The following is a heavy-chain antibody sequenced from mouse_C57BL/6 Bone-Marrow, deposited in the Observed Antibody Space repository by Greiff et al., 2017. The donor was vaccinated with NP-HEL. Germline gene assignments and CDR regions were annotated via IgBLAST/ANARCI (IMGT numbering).Heavy chain of an antibody. CDR3: ARGTTVVPWYFDV. V-gene: IGHV1-78*01. CDR1: GYTFTDHT. Sequence: VKLMESDAELVKPGASVKISCKVSGYTFTDHTIHWMKQRPEQGLEWIGYIYPRDGSTKYNEKFKGKATLTADKSSSTAYMQLNSLTSEDSAVYFCARGTTVVPWYFDVWGTGTTVTVSS. J-gene: IGHJ1*03. D-gene: IGHD1-1*01. CDR2: IYPRDGST.